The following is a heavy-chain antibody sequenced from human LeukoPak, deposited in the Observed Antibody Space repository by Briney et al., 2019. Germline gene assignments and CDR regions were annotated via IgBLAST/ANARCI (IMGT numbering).Heavy chain of an antibody. CDR1: GGTFSSYA. D-gene: IGHD2-21*01. V-gene: IGHV1-69*13. Sequence: ASVKVSCKASGGTFSSYAISWVRQAPGQGLEWMGGIIPIFDTANYAQNFQGRVTVTADESTSTAYMELSSLRSEDTAVYYCARGNSRSLLPYYFDYWGQGTLVTVSS. CDR2: IIPIFDTA. J-gene: IGHJ4*02. CDR3: ARGNSRSLLPYYFDY.